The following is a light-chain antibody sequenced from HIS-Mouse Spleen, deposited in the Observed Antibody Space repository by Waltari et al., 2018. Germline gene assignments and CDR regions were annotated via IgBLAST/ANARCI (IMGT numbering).Light chain of an antibody. CDR3: QQYNTAGT. J-gene: IGKJ2*02. Sequence: EIVMTQSPATLSVSPGQRATLSCRASQSVSGNLAWYQQKPGQAPRLLTYAASARATGIPAWFSGSGYGTEFTLTISSLQSEDFAVYCCQQYNTAGTFGQGTKLEIK. CDR2: AAS. CDR1: QSVSGN. V-gene: IGKV3-15*01.